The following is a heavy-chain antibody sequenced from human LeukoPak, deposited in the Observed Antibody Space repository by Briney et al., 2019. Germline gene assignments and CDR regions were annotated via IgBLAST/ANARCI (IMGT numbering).Heavy chain of an antibody. Sequence: GGSLRLSCAASGFTFSGYGMHWVRQAPGKGLEWLGIIWYDGSNKYYAGSVKGRFTISRDNSKNTLYLQMNSLRVEDTAVYHCARDRGLSLVRGVIVGKYYFDYWGQGTVVTVSS. D-gene: IGHD3-10*01. J-gene: IGHJ4*02. CDR3: ARDRGLSLVRGVIVGKYYFDY. V-gene: IGHV3-33*01. CDR2: IWYDGSNK. CDR1: GFTFSGYG.